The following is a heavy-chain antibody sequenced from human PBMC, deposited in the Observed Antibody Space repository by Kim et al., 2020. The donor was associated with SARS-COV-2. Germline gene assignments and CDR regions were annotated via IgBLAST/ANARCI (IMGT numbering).Heavy chain of an antibody. J-gene: IGHJ4*02. V-gene: IGHV5-51*01. CDR3: ARVGSSGLAVGFDY. D-gene: IGHD6-19*01. Sequence: SPSFQGQVTISADKSISTAYLQWSSLKASDTAMYYCARVGSSGLAVGFDYWGQGTLVTVSS.